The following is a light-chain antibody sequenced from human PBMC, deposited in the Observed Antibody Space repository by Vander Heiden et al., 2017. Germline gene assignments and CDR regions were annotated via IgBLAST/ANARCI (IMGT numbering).Light chain of an antibody. V-gene: IGLV3-25*03. CDR1: ALAKKS. J-gene: IGLJ1*01. CDR3: QSTDSSGTSV. Sequence: LPLPPPVSVPRGQTARITGSGDALAKKSGNWYKQRPGQATVLLIYKDSERPAGITDRFAGSRSGTTVTLTISGVQAEDEADYHCQSTDSSGTSVFGTGTTVTVL. CDR2: KDS.